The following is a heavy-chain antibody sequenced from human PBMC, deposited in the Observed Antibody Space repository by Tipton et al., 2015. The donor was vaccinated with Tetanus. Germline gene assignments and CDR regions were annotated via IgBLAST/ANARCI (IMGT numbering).Heavy chain of an antibody. Sequence: QLVQSGAEVKKAGESLKISCEGSGYNFNTYWIAWVRQMPGKGLEWMGIIHPSDSDTRYSPSFQGQVTISADKSISTAYLQWSSLKASDTAMYYCARQAHTSGWSSLEDWGQGTLVTVSS. CDR1: GYNFNTYW. V-gene: IGHV5-51*01. CDR3: ARQAHTSGWSSLED. J-gene: IGHJ4*02. CDR2: IHPSDSDT. D-gene: IGHD6-19*01.